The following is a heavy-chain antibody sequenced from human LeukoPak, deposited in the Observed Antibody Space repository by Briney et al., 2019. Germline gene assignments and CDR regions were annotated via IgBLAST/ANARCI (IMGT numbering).Heavy chain of an antibody. CDR2: INPNSGGT. CDR3: ARSPRGPSGWYSSGCADY. Sequence: ASVKVSCKASGYTFTGYYMHWVRQAPGLGLEWMGWINPNSGGTNYAQKFQGRVTMTRDTSISTAYMELSGLRSDDTAVYYCARSPRGPSGWYSSGCADYWGQGTLVTVSS. D-gene: IGHD6-19*01. J-gene: IGHJ4*02. V-gene: IGHV1-2*02. CDR1: GYTFTGYY.